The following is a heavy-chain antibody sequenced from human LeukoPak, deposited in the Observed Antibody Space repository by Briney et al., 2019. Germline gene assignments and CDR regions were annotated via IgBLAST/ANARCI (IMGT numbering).Heavy chain of an antibody. V-gene: IGHV4-30-2*01. J-gene: IGHJ4*02. Sequence: PSETLSLTRTVSGGSISSGGYYWSWIRQPPGKGLEWIGYIYHSGSTYYNPSLKSRVTISVDRSKNQFSLKLSSVTAADTAVYYCARTIFGVVIQDYWGQGTLVTVSS. CDR1: GGSISSGGYY. CDR3: ARTIFGVVIQDY. CDR2: IYHSGST. D-gene: IGHD3-3*01.